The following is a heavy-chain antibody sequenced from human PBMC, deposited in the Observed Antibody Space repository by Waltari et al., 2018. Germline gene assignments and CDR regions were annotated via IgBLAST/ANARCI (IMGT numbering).Heavy chain of an antibody. CDR3: ARARAVGWFDP. CDR1: GGSISSHY. D-gene: IGHD1-26*01. J-gene: IGHJ5*02. CDR2: IYYSGST. V-gene: IGHV4-59*11. Sequence: QVQLQESGPGLVKPSETLSLTCTVSGGSISSHYWSWIRQPPGKGLEWIGYIYYSGSTNYNPSLKSRVTISVDTSKNQFSLKLSSVTAADTAVYYCARARAVGWFDPWGQGTLVTVSS.